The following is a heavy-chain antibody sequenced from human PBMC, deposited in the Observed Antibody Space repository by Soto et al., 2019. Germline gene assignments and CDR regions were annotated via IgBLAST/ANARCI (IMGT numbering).Heavy chain of an antibody. Sequence: PGESLKISCKGSGYSFAGYWITWVRQKPWKVLEWRGRIDPSDSQTYYSPSFRGHVTISATKSITTVFLQWSSLRASDTAMYYCARQIYDSDTGPNFQYYFDSWGQGTPVTVS. CDR2: IDPSDSQT. CDR1: GYSFAGYW. J-gene: IGHJ4*02. CDR3: ARQIYDSDTGPNFQYYFDS. V-gene: IGHV5-10-1*01. D-gene: IGHD3-22*01.